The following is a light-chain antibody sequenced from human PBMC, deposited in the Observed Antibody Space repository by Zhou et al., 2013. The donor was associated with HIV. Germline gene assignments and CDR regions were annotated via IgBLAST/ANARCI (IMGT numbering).Light chain of an antibody. Sequence: QSVLTQPPSVSGAPGQRVTISCIGSSSNIGAGYDVHWYQHLPGTAPKLLIFRNNDRPSGVPDRFSGSKSGTSASLAISGLRSEDEADYHCAAWDDSLNAVVFGGGTKLTVL. V-gene: IGLV1-40*01. CDR2: RNN. CDR3: AAWDDSLNAVV. CDR1: SSNIGAGYD. J-gene: IGLJ2*01.